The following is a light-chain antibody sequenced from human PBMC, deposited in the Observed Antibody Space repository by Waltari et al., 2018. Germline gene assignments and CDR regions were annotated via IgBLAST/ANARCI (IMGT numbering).Light chain of an antibody. CDR3: QQSDDTLWS. J-gene: IGKJ1*01. CDR1: QTISSA. Sequence: DIEMTQSPSSLSASIGDTVSMTCRASQTISSALNWYQQKPGKAPNLLVYHASTMQNGVPDRFSGSGSGTNFALIINGLEPEDFGTYYCQQSDDTLWSFGPGTTVEIK. CDR2: HAS. V-gene: IGKV1-39*01.